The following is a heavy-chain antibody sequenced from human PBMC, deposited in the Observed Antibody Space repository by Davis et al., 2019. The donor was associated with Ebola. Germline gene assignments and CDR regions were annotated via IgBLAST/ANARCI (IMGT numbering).Heavy chain of an antibody. CDR2: IRYDGSNK. CDR1: GFTFSSYG. CDR3: AKDYGGSGWYYFDY. D-gene: IGHD6-19*01. V-gene: IGHV3-30*02. Sequence: GESLKISCAASGFTFSSYGMHWVRQAPGKGLEWVAFIRYDGSNKYYADSVKGRFTISRDNSKNTLYLKMNSLRAEDTAVYYCAKDYGGSGWYYFDYWGQGTLVTVSS. J-gene: IGHJ4*02.